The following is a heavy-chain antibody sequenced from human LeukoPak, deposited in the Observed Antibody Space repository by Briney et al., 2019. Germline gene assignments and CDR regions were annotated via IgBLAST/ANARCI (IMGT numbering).Heavy chain of an antibody. D-gene: IGHD1-7*01. V-gene: IGHV3-23*01. Sequence: GGSLRLSCAASGFTFSSYGMSWVRQAPGKGLQWVSTISGSGASTYYADSVKGRFTISRDNSKNTLYLQMNSLRAEDTAVYYCARTNFYYYYMDVWGKGTTVTISS. CDR2: ISGSGAST. J-gene: IGHJ6*03. CDR1: GFTFSSYG. CDR3: ARTNFYYYYMDV.